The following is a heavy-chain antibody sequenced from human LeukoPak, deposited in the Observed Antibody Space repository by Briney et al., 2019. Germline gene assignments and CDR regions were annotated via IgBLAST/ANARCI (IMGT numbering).Heavy chain of an antibody. CDR3: ARVRTDRAFDI. V-gene: IGHV1-46*01. CDR1: GYTFTSYY. CDR2: INPSGGST. J-gene: IGHJ3*02. Sequence: GASVKVSCKASGYTFTSYYMHWVRQAPGQGLEWMGIINPSGGSTSYAQKFQGRVTITTDESTSTAYMELSSLRSEDTAVYYCARVRTDRAFDIWGQGTMVTVSS.